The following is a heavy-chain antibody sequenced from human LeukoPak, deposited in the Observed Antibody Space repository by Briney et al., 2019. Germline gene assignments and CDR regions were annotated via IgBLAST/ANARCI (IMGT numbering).Heavy chain of an antibody. CDR3: ARLLAARRSFDY. CDR1: DGSIRDYF. CDR2: IYVSGIT. D-gene: IGHD6-6*01. V-gene: IGHV4-4*07. Sequence: SETLSLTCTVSDGSIRDYFWSWIRQPAGKGLEWIGRIYVSGITNSNPYLKSRVTMSLDTSKNQFSLRLTSVTAADTAVFYCARLLAARRSFDYWGQGSLVTVSS. J-gene: IGHJ4*02.